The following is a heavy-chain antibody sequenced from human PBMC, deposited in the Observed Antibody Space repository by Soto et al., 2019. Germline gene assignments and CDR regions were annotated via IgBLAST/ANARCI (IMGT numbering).Heavy chain of an antibody. CDR2: IIPIFGTA. Sequence: SVKVSCQASGGSFSSYAISWVRQAPGQGLEWMGGIIPIFGTANYAQKFQGRVTITADESTSTAYMELSSLRSEDTAVYYCAREGDYYDSSGYYLDAFDIWGQGTMVTVSS. D-gene: IGHD3-22*01. J-gene: IGHJ3*02. CDR1: GGSFSSYA. V-gene: IGHV1-69*13. CDR3: AREGDYYDSSGYYLDAFDI.